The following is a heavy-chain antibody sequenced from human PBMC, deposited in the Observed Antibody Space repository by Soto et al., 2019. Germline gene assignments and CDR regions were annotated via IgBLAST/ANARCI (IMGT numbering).Heavy chain of an antibody. J-gene: IGHJ4*02. CDR2: IWFDGSNK. Sequence: QVQLVESGGGVVQAGRSLRLSCAASGFTFSSYGMQWVRQAPGKGLEWVAVIWFDGSNKYYADSVKGRFTISRDNSNNTLYLQMNSLRAEDTAVYYCARHWESYMDYWGQGTLVTVSS. V-gene: IGHV3-33*01. D-gene: IGHD3-16*01. CDR1: GFTFSSYG. CDR3: ARHWESYMDY.